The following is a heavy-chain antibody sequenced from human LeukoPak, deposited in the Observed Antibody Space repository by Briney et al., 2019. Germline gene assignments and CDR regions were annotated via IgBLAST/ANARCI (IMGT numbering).Heavy chain of an antibody. Sequence: PGGSLRLSCSASGFTFSSYGMQWVRQAPGKGLEYVSAISSDGCSTYYADSVKGRFTISRDNTKNTLYVQMSSLRAEDTAVYYCVKCSGGSCYKPIDIWGQGTMVSVSS. V-gene: IGHV3-64*05. D-gene: IGHD2-15*01. J-gene: IGHJ3*02. CDR2: ISSDGCST. CDR3: VKCSGGSCYKPIDI. CDR1: GFTFSSYG.